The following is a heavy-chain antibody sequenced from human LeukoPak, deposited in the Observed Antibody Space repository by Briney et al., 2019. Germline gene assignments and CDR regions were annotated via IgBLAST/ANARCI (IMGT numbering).Heavy chain of an antibody. D-gene: IGHD1-14*01. J-gene: IGHJ4*02. Sequence: GGSLRLSCAASGFTFSSYWMSWVRQAPGKGLEWVANIKEDGSEKFHVGSVRGRFTIPRDNAKNSLYLQMNSLRAEDTAVYYCARTGPIDYWGQGTLVTVSS. CDR3: ARTGPIDY. V-gene: IGHV3-7*01. CDR1: GFTFSSYW. CDR2: IKEDGSEK.